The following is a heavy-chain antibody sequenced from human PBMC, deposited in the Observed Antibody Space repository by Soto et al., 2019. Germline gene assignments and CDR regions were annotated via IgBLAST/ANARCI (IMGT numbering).Heavy chain of an antibody. CDR3: VTGPPLVRGVISPYRDY. V-gene: IGHV1-24*01. J-gene: IGHJ4*01. CDR1: GNTLTELA. Sequence: GASVKVSCKVSGNTLTELAMHWVRQTPGKGLEWMGGFDPEGGERVYAQKFQGRVTMTEDTSTDTAYMELSSLRSEDTAVYYCVTGPPLVRGVISPYRDYWG. D-gene: IGHD3-10*01. CDR2: FDPEGGER.